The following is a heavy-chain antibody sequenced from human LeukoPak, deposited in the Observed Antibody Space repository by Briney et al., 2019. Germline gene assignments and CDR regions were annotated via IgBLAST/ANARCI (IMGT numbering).Heavy chain of an antibody. CDR2: IIPIFGTA. D-gene: IGHD6-19*01. V-gene: IGHV1-69*05. CDR1: GGTFSSYA. CDR3: ARVVTQWLWYDNWYFDL. Sequence: SVKVSCKASGGTFSSYAISWVRQAPGQGLEWMGGIIPIFGTANYAQKLQGRVTMTTDTSTSTAYMELRSLRSDDTAVYYCARVVTQWLWYDNWYFDLWGRGTLVTVSS. J-gene: IGHJ2*01.